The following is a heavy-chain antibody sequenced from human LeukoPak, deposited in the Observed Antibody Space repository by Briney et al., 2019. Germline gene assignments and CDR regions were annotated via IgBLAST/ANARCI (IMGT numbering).Heavy chain of an antibody. V-gene: IGHV3-23*01. CDR3: ARDGRDGHNTDAFDI. J-gene: IGHJ3*02. D-gene: IGHD5-24*01. CDR2: LSGSGGST. CDR1: VITLSNYG. Sequence: EGPLRLSCAVSVITLSNYGVSWVRKAPGKGLEWVAGLSGSGGSTYYADSVKGRFTISRDNSKNTLYLQMNSLRAEDTAVYYCARDGRDGHNTDAFDIWGQGTMVTVSS.